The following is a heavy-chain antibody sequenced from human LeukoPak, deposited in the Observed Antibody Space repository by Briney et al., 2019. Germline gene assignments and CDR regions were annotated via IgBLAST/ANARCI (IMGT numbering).Heavy chain of an antibody. CDR1: GFTFSSYS. CDR3: ARDSSSSWYWIDP. D-gene: IGHD6-13*01. V-gene: IGHV3-48*04. Sequence: PGGSLRLPCEASGFTFSSYSMNWVRQAPGKGLEWVSYISSSSISIYYADSVKGRLTISRDNAKNSLYLQINSLRAEDTAVYYCARDSSSSWYWIDPWGQGTLVTVSS. CDR2: ISSSSISI. J-gene: IGHJ5*02.